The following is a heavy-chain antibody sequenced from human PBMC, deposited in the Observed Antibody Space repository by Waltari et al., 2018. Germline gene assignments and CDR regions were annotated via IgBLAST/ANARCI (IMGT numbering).Heavy chain of an antibody. Sequence: QVQLVQSGAEVKKPGASVKVSCKASGYTFTSYDINWVRQATGQGLEWMGWMNPNSGNTGYAQKFQGRVTITRNTSTSTVYMELSSLRSEDTAVYYCARVTQDYVRAVAGHLDYWGQGTLVTVSS. CDR2: MNPNSGNT. V-gene: IGHV1-8*03. D-gene: IGHD6-19*01. CDR1: GYTFTSYD. J-gene: IGHJ4*02. CDR3: ARVTQDYVRAVAGHLDY.